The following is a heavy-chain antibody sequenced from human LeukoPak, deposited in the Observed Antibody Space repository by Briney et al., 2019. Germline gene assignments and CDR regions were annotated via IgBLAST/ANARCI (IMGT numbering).Heavy chain of an antibody. Sequence: PPETLSLTCAVSPGSSGGFFWTWVRQPPGKGLGWIGAITPGGSTNYNSSLKSRLSMSLDSSRDQFSLKLSLVTAADTAVYYCARGSWDLYSHGPHGYSDLWGLGTLVIVSS. CDR2: ITPGGST. CDR3: ARGSWDLYSHGPHGYSDL. D-gene: IGHD5-18*01. CDR1: PGSSGGFF. V-gene: IGHV4-34*01. J-gene: IGHJ2*01.